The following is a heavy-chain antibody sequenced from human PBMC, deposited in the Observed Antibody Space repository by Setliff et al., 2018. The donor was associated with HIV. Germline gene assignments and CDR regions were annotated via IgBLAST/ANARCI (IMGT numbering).Heavy chain of an antibody. CDR3: ARGGSAFDPLDY. CDR1: GVPLSDYY. D-gene: IGHD1-26*01. Sequence: SETLSLTCTLNGVPLSDYYWNWIRQSPGKGLEWIVEVNHNGNINYNPSLKSRVTVSVDTSKTQYSLKMISVTAADTAVYYCARGGSAFDPLDYWGQGTLVTVSS. V-gene: IGHV4-34*01. CDR2: VNHNGNI. J-gene: IGHJ4*02.